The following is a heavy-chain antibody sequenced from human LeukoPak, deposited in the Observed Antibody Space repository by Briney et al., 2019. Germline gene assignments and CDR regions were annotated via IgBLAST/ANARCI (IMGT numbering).Heavy chain of an antibody. Sequence: KSSETLSLTCSVSGGSIKTYYWTWIRQPPGKGLEWVGEIHPSGSTSFNPSLESRVSISKDTSKNQFSLKLTSVTAADTAVYYCSRGSDESKTGDYWGQGTLVTVSS. D-gene: IGHD6-25*01. J-gene: IGHJ4*02. V-gene: IGHV4-34*01. CDR1: GGSIKTYY. CDR3: SRGSDESKTGDY. CDR2: IHPSGST.